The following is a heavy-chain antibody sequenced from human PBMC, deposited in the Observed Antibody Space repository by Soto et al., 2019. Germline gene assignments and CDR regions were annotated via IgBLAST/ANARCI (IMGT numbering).Heavy chain of an antibody. V-gene: IGHV3-30*18. J-gene: IGHJ4*02. CDR2: ISYDGSNK. CDR1: GFTFSSYG. CDR3: AKDLSPGPSDY. Sequence: SLRLSCAASGFTFSSYGMHWVRQAPGKGLEWVAVISYDGSNKYYADSVKGRFTISRDNSKNTLYLQMNSLRAEDTAVYYCAKDLSPGPSDYWGQGTLVTVSS.